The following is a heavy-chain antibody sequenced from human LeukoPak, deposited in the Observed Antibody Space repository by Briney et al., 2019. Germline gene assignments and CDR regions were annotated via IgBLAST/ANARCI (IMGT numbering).Heavy chain of an antibody. D-gene: IGHD3-3*01. CDR2: ISAYNGNT. CDR3: ARRNYDFWSGYYGY. V-gene: IGHV1-18*01. CDR1: GYTFTSYG. Sequence: GASVKVSCKASGYTFTSYGISWVRQAPGQGLEWMGWISAYNGNTNYAQKLQGRVTMTTDTSTSTVYMELRSLRSDDTAVYYCARRNYDFWSGYYGYWGQGTLVTVSS. J-gene: IGHJ4*02.